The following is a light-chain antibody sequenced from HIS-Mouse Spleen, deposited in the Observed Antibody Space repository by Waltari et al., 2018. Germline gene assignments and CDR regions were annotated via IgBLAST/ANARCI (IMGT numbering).Light chain of an antibody. CDR3: QQYDNLPPA. J-gene: IGKJ2*01. CDR1: QDISNY. Sequence: DIQMTQSPSSLSASVGDRVTITCQASQDISNYLNWYQQKPGKAPKRLIYDASNLETGVPSRFSGSGSGTDFTFTISSLQPEDIATYDCQQYDNLPPAFGQGTKLEIK. CDR2: DAS. V-gene: IGKV1-33*01.